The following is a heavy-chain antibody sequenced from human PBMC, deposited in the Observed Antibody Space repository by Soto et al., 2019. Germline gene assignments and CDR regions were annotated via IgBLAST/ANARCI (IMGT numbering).Heavy chain of an antibody. D-gene: IGHD2-2*01. CDR3: AKYQPEYGNYYFDY. V-gene: IGHV3-23*01. CDR1: GFTFSSYA. Sequence: EVQLLESGGGLVQPGGSLRLSCAASGFTFSSYAMSWVRQAPGKGLEWVSSLNGNDGSTYYADSVKGRFTFSRDNSRNTLYLQMNSLRADDPAVYFCAKYQPEYGNYYFDYWGQGTLVTVSS. CDR2: LNGNDGST. J-gene: IGHJ4*02.